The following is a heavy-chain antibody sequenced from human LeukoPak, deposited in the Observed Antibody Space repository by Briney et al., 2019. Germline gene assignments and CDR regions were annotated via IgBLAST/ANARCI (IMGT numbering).Heavy chain of an antibody. CDR1: GFTVSSNY. CDR2: IYSGGST. Sequence: GGPLRLSCAASGFTVSSNYMSWVRQAPGKGLEWVSVIYSGGSTYYADSVKGRFTISRDNSKNTLYLQMNSLRAEDTAVYYCARTYYGDYLHYYYGMDVWGQGTTVTVSS. CDR3: ARTYYGDYLHYYYGMDV. D-gene: IGHD4-17*01. V-gene: IGHV3-53*01. J-gene: IGHJ6*02.